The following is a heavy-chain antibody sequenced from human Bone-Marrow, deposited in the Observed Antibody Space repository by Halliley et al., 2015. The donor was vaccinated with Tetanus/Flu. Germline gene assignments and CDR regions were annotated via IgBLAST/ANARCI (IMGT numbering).Heavy chain of an antibody. V-gene: IGHV4-30-4*01. CDR3: ARMYVHKGEAMDV. Sequence: TLSLTCAVSGGSISSGGYYWSWIRQPPGKGLEWIGYIYYSGSTYYNPSLKSRVTISVDTSKNPFSLKLSSVTAADTAVYYCARMYVHKGEAMDVWGQGTTVTVSS. D-gene: IGHD3-10*01. J-gene: IGHJ6*02. CDR2: IYYSGST. CDR1: GGSISSGGYY.